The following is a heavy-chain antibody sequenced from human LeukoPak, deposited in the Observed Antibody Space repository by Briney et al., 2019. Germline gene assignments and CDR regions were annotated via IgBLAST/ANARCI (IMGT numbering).Heavy chain of an antibody. CDR2: IIPIFGTA. V-gene: IGHV1-69*05. D-gene: IGHD3-22*01. CDR1: GGTFSSYA. CDR3: AREDYYDSSGYFLLSR. Sequence: SSVKVSCKASGGTFSSYAISWVRQAPGQGLEWMGRIIPIFGTANYAQKFQGRVTITTDVSTSTAYMELSSLRSEDTAVYYCAREDYYDSSGYFLLSRWGQGTLVTVSS. J-gene: IGHJ4*02.